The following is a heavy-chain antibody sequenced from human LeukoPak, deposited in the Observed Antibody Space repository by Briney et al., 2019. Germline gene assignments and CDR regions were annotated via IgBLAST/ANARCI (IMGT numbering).Heavy chain of an antibody. CDR3: ARVGQWSPFDY. D-gene: IGHD6-19*01. CDR1: GDSISSGYY. V-gene: IGHV4-38-2*01. Sequence: SETLSLTCAVSGDSISSGYYWGWIRQPPGKGLEWIGSIYHSGSTYYNPSLKSRVTISVDTSKNQFSLKLSSVTAADTAVYYCARVGQWSPFDYWGQGTLVTVSS. CDR2: IYHSGST. J-gene: IGHJ4*02.